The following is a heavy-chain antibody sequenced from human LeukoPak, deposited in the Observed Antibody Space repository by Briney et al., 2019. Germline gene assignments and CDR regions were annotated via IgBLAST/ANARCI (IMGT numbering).Heavy chain of an antibody. V-gene: IGHV5-51*01. Sequence: GESLKISCKGFGYTFTNYWIGWVRQMPGKGLEWMGIIDRGDSETRYSPSFQGQVTISVVQSIRTVYLQWNSLKASDTAMYYCARAGDSSGYFLPWFDPWGQGTLVTVSS. CDR3: ARAGDSSGYFLPWFDP. CDR1: GYTFTNYW. J-gene: IGHJ5*02. CDR2: IDRGDSET. D-gene: IGHD3-22*01.